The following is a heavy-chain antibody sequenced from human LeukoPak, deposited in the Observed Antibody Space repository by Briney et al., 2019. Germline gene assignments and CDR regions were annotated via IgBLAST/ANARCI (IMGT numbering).Heavy chain of an antibody. D-gene: IGHD6-25*01. CDR2: IKSDGTGT. J-gene: IGHJ4*02. Sequence: GGSLRLSCAASVVTFSTSWMNWVRQAPGKGLVWVSHIKSDGTGTNYADSVKGRFTISRDNAKNTLYLQMNSLRPEDTAIYYCAGDAAFSLASWGQGTLVTVSS. V-gene: IGHV3-74*01. CDR1: VVTFSTSW. CDR3: AGDAAFSLAS.